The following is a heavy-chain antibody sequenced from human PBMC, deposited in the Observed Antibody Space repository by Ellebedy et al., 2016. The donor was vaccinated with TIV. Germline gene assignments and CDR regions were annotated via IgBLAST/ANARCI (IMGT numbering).Heavy chain of an antibody. D-gene: IGHD5-12*01. CDR1: GGSISSYY. J-gene: IGHJ4*02. CDR3: ARVGYSGYDFPRYFDY. Sequence: MPSETLSLTCTVSGGSISSYYWSWIRQPPGKGLEWIGYIYYSGSTNYNPSLKSRVTISVDTSKNQFSLKLSSVTAADTAVYYCARVGYSGYDFPRYFDYWGQGTLVTVSS. CDR2: IYYSGST. V-gene: IGHV4-59*01.